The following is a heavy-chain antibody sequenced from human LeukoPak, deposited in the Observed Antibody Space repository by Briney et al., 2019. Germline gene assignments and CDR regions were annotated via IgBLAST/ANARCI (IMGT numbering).Heavy chain of an antibody. D-gene: IGHD3-10*01. CDR3: ARTPYGSGFDY. Sequence: TSETLSLTCTVSGGSISSSSYYWSWIRQPAGKGLEWIGRIYTSGSTNYNPSLKSRVTISVDTSKNQFSLKLSSVTAADTAVYYCARTPYGSGFDYWGQGTLVTVSS. V-gene: IGHV4-61*02. J-gene: IGHJ4*02. CDR2: IYTSGST. CDR1: GGSISSSSYY.